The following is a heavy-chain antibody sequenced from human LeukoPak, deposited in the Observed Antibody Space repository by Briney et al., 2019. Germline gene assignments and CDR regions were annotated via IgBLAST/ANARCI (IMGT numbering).Heavy chain of an antibody. CDR2: IDTKTGNP. CDR1: GYTFSSCA. V-gene: IGHV7-4-1*02. CDR3: AIHPSDSSGYFSY. D-gene: IGHD3-22*01. Sequence: ASVKVSCKASGYTFSSCAINWVRQAPGQGLEYMGWIDTKTGNPTYAQGFTGRFVFSLDTSVSTAYLQISSLKAEDTAVYYCAIHPSDSSGYFSYWGQGALVTVTS. J-gene: IGHJ4*02.